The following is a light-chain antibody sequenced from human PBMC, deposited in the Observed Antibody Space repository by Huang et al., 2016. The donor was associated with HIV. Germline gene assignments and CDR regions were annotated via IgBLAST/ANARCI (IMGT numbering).Light chain of an antibody. CDR1: KSIGNS. CDR2: AAS. Sequence: DIQLTKSPSSLSASVGDRVTITCRASKSIGNSLNWYQQKPGKAPNLLIFAASSLQSGVPSRFSGNGSGTDFILTINSLQPGDFAIYYCQQIYSNPVTFGQGTKVEIK. V-gene: IGKV1-39*01. J-gene: IGKJ1*01. CDR3: QQIYSNPVT.